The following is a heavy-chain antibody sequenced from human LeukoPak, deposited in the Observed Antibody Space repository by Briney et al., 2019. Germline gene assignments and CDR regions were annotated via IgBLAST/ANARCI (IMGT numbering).Heavy chain of an antibody. J-gene: IGHJ4*02. CDR1: GFTVSSNY. CDR2: IYSGGST. D-gene: IGHD4-17*01. Sequence: GGSLRLSCAASGFTVSSNYMSWVRQAPGKGLEWVSVIYSGGSTYYADSVKGRFTISRDNSKNTLYLQMNSLRAEDTAVYYCARDFTVTPAQGLVDYWGQGTLVTVSS. V-gene: IGHV3-53*01. CDR3: ARDFTVTPAQGLVDY.